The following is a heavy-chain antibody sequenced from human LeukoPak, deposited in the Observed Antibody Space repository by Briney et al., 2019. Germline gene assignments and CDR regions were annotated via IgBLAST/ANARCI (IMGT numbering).Heavy chain of an antibody. J-gene: IGHJ3*02. CDR3: ARDRGYFDWLKDAFDI. Sequence: ASVKVSCKASGYTFTSYGISWVRQDPGQGLEWMGWISAYNGNTNYAQKLQGRVTMTTDTSTSTAYMELRSLRSDDTAVYYCARDRGYFDWLKDAFDIWGQGTMVTVSS. CDR2: ISAYNGNT. V-gene: IGHV1-18*01. D-gene: IGHD3-9*01. CDR1: GYTFTSYG.